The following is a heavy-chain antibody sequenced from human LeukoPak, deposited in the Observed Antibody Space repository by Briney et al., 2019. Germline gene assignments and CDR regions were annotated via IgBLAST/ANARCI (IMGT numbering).Heavy chain of an antibody. CDR3: ARGHTAVTRHFDF. CDR1: GFTVSTNY. Sequence: PGGSLRLSCVVSGFTVSTNYMSWVRQAPGKGLEWVSVIYSGGRTYYADSVKGRFTISRDNSKNTLYLQMNSLRAEDTAVYYCARGHTAVTRHFDFWGQGTLVTVSS. V-gene: IGHV3-53*01. D-gene: IGHD4-17*01. CDR2: IYSGGRT. J-gene: IGHJ4*02.